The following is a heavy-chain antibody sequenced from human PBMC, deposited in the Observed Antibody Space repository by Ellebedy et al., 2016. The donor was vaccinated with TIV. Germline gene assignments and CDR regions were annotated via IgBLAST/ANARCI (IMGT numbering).Heavy chain of an antibody. CDR1: GDSVSTNSAV. J-gene: IGHJ3*02. Sequence: SQTLSLTCAISGDSVSTNSAVWNWIRQSPSRGLEWLGRTYYRSKWYNDYAVSVKSRITINPDTSKNQFSLNLTPVTAADTAVYYCARVPPSGTYYGSFDIWGQGTMVTVSS. CDR2: TYYRSKWYN. D-gene: IGHD1-26*01. CDR3: ARVPPSGTYYGSFDI. V-gene: IGHV6-1*01.